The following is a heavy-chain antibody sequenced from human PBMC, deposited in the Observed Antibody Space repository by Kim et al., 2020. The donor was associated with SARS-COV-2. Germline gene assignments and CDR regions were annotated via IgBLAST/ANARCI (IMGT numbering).Heavy chain of an antibody. CDR2: ISAYNGNT. Sequence: ASVKVSCKASGYTFTSYGISWVRQAPGQGLEWMGWISAYNGNTNYAQKLQGRVTMTTDTSTSTAYMELRSLRSDDTAVYYCARDLLFWSDNLQDGWFDPWGQGTLVTVSS. D-gene: IGHD3-3*01. V-gene: IGHV1-18*04. J-gene: IGHJ5*02. CDR1: GYTFTSYG. CDR3: ARDLLFWSDNLQDGWFDP.